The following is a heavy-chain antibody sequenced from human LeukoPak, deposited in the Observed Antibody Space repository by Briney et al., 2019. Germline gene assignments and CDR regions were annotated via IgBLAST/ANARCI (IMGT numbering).Heavy chain of an antibody. CDR2: ISGNGGST. V-gene: IGHV3-23*01. J-gene: IGHJ4*02. Sequence: GGSLRLSCAASGLTFSNYAVSWVRQAPGKGLEWVSSISGNGGSTYYANSVKGRFSISRDNSKNTVYLQMNSLRAEDTAVFYCARGGQNFDFWRFAYWGQGSLVTVSS. CDR1: GLTFSNYA. D-gene: IGHD3-3*01. CDR3: ARGGQNFDFWRFAY.